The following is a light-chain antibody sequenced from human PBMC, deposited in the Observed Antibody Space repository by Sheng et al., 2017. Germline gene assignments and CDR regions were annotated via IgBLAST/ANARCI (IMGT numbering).Light chain of an antibody. V-gene: IGKV6-21*01. CDR1: QNIGTS. Sequence: EIVLTQSPDFQSVTPKEKVTITCRASQNIGTSLHWYQQKPGRSPKLLIKYASQSFSGVPSRFSGSGSGTDFTLTINSLEAEDAATYYCHQSSSFGYTFGQGTKLEIK. J-gene: IGKJ2*01. CDR3: HQSSSFGYT. CDR2: YAS.